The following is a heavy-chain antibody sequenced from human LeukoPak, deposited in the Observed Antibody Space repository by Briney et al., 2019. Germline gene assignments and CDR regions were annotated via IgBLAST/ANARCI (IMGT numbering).Heavy chain of an antibody. J-gene: IGHJ4*02. D-gene: IGHD2-2*01. CDR1: GYSISSGYY. Sequence: SETLSLTCTVSGYSISSGYYWGWIRQPPGKGLEWIGSIYHSGSTYYNPSLKSRVTISVDTSKNQFSLKLSSVTAADTAVYYCARHPPYCSSDRCLFDYWGQGTLVTVSS. CDR3: ARHPPYCSSDRCLFDY. V-gene: IGHV4-38-2*02. CDR2: IYHSGST.